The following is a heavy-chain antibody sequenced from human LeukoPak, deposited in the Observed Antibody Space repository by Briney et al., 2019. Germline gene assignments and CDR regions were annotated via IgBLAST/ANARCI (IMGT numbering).Heavy chain of an antibody. CDR1: GFTFSSYA. CDR3: AKDRMIVVVITTFDY. CDR2: ISGSGGST. Sequence: GGSLRLSCAASGFTFSSYAMSRVRQAPGKGLEWVSAISGSGGSTYYADSVKGRFTISRDNSKNTLYLQMNSLRAEDTAVYYCAKDRMIVVVITTFDYWGQGTLVTVSS. D-gene: IGHD3-22*01. J-gene: IGHJ4*02. V-gene: IGHV3-23*01.